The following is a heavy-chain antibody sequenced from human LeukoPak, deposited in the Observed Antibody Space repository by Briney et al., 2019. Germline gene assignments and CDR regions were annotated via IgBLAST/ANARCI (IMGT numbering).Heavy chain of an antibody. D-gene: IGHD5-12*01. V-gene: IGHV3-21*01. J-gene: IGHJ4*02. CDR2: ISPDSNYK. CDR1: GFTFSTYS. Sequence: PGESLRLSCAASGFTFSTYSMNWLRLAPGKGLEWVSSISPDSNYKYHVDSVKGRFTMSRDNAKSSLYLQMNSLRAEDTAVYYCVRGGYRGFDYEYWGQGTLVTVSS. CDR3: VRGGYRGFDYEY.